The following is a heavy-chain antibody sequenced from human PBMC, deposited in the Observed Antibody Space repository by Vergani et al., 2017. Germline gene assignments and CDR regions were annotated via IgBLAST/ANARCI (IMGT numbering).Heavy chain of an antibody. CDR3: ARHLRSSSWYNYYYGMDV. CDR1: GYSISSGYY. V-gene: IGHV4-38-2*01. J-gene: IGHJ6*02. D-gene: IGHD6-13*01. CDR2: IYHSGST. Sequence: QVQLQESGPGLVKPSETLSLTCAVSGYSISSGYYWGWIRQPPGKGLEWIGSIYHSGSTYYNPSLKSRVTISVDTSKNQFSLKLISVTAADTAVYYCARHLRSSSWYNYYYGMDVWGQGTTVTVSS.